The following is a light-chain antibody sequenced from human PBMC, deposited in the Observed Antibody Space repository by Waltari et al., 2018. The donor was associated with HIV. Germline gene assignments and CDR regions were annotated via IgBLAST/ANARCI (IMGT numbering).Light chain of an antibody. CDR1: SSTIGAGYD. Sequence: QSVLTQPPSVSGAPGQRVTISCTGSSSTIGAGYDVHWYQQLPGTAPKPLIYGNSNRPSGVPDRFSGSKSGTSASLAITGLQAEDEADYYCQSYDSSLSAPVVFGGGTKLTVL. CDR3: QSYDSSLSAPVV. J-gene: IGLJ2*01. V-gene: IGLV1-40*01. CDR2: GNS.